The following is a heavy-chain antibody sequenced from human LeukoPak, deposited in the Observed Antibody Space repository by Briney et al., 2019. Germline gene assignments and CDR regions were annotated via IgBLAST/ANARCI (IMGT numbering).Heavy chain of an antibody. CDR2: IKQDGSEK. D-gene: IGHD3-22*01. CDR1: GFTFSRNW. J-gene: IGHJ4*02. CDR3: ARAVSYYDTSGYQTGFDY. V-gene: IGHV3-7*01. Sequence: PGGSLRLSCAASGFTFSRNWMSWVRQAPGKGLERVANIKQDGSEKYYVDSVKGRFTISRDNAKNSLYLQMNSLRAEDTAVYYCARAVSYYDTSGYQTGFDYWGQGTLVTVSS.